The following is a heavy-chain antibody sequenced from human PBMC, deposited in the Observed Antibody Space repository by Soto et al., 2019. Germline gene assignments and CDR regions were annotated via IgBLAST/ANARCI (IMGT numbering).Heavy chain of an antibody. CDR3: ARSSIEPRVFMYPFDS. D-gene: IGHD6-6*01. CDR1: GGSISSYY. V-gene: IGHV4-59*01. CDR2: IYYSATT. J-gene: IGHJ4*02. Sequence: SETLSLTCTVSGGSISSYYWSWIRQPPGKGLEWIGYIYYSATTNYNPSLKSRVTISVDTSKNQFSLKLTSVTAADTAVYYCARSSIEPRVFMYPFDSWGQGTLVTVSS.